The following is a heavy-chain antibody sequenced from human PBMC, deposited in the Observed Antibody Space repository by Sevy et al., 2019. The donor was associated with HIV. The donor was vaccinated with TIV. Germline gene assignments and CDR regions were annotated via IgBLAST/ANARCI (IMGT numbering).Heavy chain of an antibody. CDR2: ISSSSSTI. D-gene: IGHD3-22*01. CDR1: GFTFSSYR. Sequence: GGSLRFSCAASGFTFSSYRMNWVRQAPGKGLEWVSYISSSSSTIYYADSVKGRFTISRDNAKNSLYLQMNSLRDEDTAAYYCARDLDSSGYYSWLDPRGQGTLVTVSS. V-gene: IGHV3-48*02. J-gene: IGHJ5*02. CDR3: ARDLDSSGYYSWLDP.